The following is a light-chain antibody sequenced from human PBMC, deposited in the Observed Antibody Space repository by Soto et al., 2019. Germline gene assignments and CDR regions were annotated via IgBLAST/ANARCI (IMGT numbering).Light chain of an antibody. CDR3: QQHSNWPPLT. CDR1: QSVSSY. CDR2: DAS. Sequence: EIVLTQSPATLSLSPGERATLSCRASQSVSSYLAWYQQKPGQAPRLLIYDASNRATGIPARFSGSGSGTDFTLTISSIEPEDVAVYYCQQHSNWPPLTFGGGTKVEIK. V-gene: IGKV3-11*01. J-gene: IGKJ4*01.